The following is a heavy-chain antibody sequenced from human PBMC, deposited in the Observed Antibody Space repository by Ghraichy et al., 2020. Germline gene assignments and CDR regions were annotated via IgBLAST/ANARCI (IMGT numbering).Heavy chain of an antibody. Sequence: GSLNISCAASGFTFSDHYMDWVRQAPGKGLEWVGRTRNKANSYTTEYAASVKGRFTISRDDSKNSLYLQMNSLKTEDTAVYYCARPSGSYYGPAAFDIWGQGTMVTVSS. J-gene: IGHJ3*02. D-gene: IGHD1-26*01. CDR3: ARPSGSYYGPAAFDI. CDR2: TRNKANSYTT. CDR1: GFTFSDHY. V-gene: IGHV3-72*01.